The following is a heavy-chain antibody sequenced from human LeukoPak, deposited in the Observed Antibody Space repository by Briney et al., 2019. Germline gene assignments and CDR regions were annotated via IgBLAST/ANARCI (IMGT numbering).Heavy chain of an antibody. V-gene: IGHV4-59*01. CDR2: IYYSGST. CDR1: GGSISSYY. J-gene: IGHJ6*02. CDR3: AGGSEWICGMDV. D-gene: IGHD6-25*01. Sequence: SETLSLTCTVSGGSISSYYWTWIRQPPGTGLEWIGYIYYSGSTNYNPSLKSRVTISVDTSKNQFSLKLSSVTAADTAVYYCAGGSEWICGMDVWGQGTTVTVSS.